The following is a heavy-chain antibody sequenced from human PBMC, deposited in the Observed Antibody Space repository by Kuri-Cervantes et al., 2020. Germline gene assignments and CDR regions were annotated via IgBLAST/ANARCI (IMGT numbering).Heavy chain of an antibody. V-gene: IGHV1-69*06. Sequence: SVKVSCKASGGTFSSYAISWVRQAPGQGLEWMGGIIPIFGTANYAQKFQGRVMITADKSTSTAYMELSSLRSEDTAVYYCARSIAARPGDYMDVWGKGTTVTVSS. J-gene: IGHJ6*03. CDR1: GGTFSSYA. D-gene: IGHD6-6*01. CDR2: IIPIFGTA. CDR3: ARSIAARPGDYMDV.